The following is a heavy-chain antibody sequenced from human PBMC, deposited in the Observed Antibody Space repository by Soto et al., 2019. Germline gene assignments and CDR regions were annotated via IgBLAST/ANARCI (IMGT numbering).Heavy chain of an antibody. Sequence: GGSLRLSCAASGFTFSSYAMSWVRQAPGKGLEWVSAISGSGGSTYYADSVKGRFTISRDNSKNTLYLQMNSLRAEDTAVYYCARSAIHRNPYDYYGMDVWGQGTTVTVSS. V-gene: IGHV3-23*01. CDR2: ISGSGGST. J-gene: IGHJ6*02. CDR1: GFTFSSYA. CDR3: ARSAIHRNPYDYYGMDV. D-gene: IGHD5-18*01.